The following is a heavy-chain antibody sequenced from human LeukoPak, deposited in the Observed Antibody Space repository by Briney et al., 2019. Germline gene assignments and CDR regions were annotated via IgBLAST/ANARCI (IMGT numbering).Heavy chain of an antibody. CDR1: GYTFTSYY. Sequence: ASVKVSCKASGYTFTSYYMHWVRQAPGQGLEWMGIINPSGGSTSYAQKFQGRVTMTTDTSTSTAYMELRSLRSDDTAVYYCARVLFDYGDAFDPWGQGTLVTVSS. J-gene: IGHJ5*02. CDR3: ARVLFDYGDAFDP. CDR2: INPSGGST. V-gene: IGHV1-46*01. D-gene: IGHD4-17*01.